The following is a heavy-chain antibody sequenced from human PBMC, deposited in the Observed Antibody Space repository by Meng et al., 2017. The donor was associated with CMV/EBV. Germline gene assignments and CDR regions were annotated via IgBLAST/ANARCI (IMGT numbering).Heavy chain of an antibody. CDR1: GYSFITYW. CDR3: ARGAIYCSGGSCYSGKSDY. D-gene: IGHD2-15*01. CDR2: IYPDDSDT. J-gene: IGHJ4*02. V-gene: IGHV5-51*01. Sequence: KVSCKGSGYSFITYWIGWVRQMPGKGLEWMGIIYPDDSDTRYSPSFQGQVSISADKSINTAYLQWSSLKASDTAMYYCARGAIYCSGGSCYSGKSDYWGQGTLVTVSS.